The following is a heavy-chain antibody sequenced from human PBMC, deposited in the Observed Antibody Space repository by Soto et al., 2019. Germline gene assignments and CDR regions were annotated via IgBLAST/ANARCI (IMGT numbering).Heavy chain of an antibody. D-gene: IGHD6-6*01. CDR2: IYYSGST. CDR1: GGSISSSSYY. CDR3: ARLGKYSSRGFDY. V-gene: IGHV4-39*01. J-gene: IGHJ4*02. Sequence: SETLSLTCTVSGGSISSSSYYWGWIRQPPGKGLEWIGSIYYSGSTYYNPSLKSRVTISVDTSKNQFSLKLSSVTAADTAVYYCARLGKYSSRGFDYWGQGTLVTVSS.